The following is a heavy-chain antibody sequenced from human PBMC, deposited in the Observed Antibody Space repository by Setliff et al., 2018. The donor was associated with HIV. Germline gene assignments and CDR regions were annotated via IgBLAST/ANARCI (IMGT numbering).Heavy chain of an antibody. J-gene: IGHJ1*01. D-gene: IGHD2-8*02. CDR3: ATLDLGDIVLGNPRLFYFQH. CDR1: GFTFSSYW. V-gene: IGHV3-7*01. Sequence: LRLSCAASGFTFSSYWMSWVRQAPGKGLEWVANIKQDGSEKYYVDSVKGRFTISRDNAKNSLYLQMNSLRAEDTAVYYCATLDLGDIVLGNPRLFYFQHWGQGTLVTVSS. CDR2: IKQDGSEK.